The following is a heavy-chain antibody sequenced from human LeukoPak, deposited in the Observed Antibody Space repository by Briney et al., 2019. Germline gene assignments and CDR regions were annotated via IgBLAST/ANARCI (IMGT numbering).Heavy chain of an antibody. CDR2: ISSSSSTI. D-gene: IGHD6-19*01. J-gene: IGHJ4*02. Sequence: GGSLRLSCAASGFTFSSYSMNWVRQAPGKGLECVSYISSSSSTIYYADSVKGRFTISRDNAKNSLYLQMNSLRAEDTAVYYCAKERSLEIAVAGTIFDYWGQGTLVTVSS. CDR1: GFTFSSYS. CDR3: AKERSLEIAVAGTIFDY. V-gene: IGHV3-48*01.